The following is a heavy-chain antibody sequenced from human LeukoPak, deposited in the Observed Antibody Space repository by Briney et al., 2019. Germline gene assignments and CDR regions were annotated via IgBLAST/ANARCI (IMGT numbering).Heavy chain of an antibody. J-gene: IGHJ5*02. CDR3: ARDLGSGWYRDNWFDP. Sequence: ASVKVSCKASGYTFTGYYMHWVRPAPGQGLEWMGWINPNSGGTNYAQKFQGRVTMTRDTSISTAYMELSRLRSDDTAVYYCARDLGSGWYRDNWFDPWGQGTLVTVSS. D-gene: IGHD6-19*01. V-gene: IGHV1-2*02. CDR2: INPNSGGT. CDR1: GYTFTGYY.